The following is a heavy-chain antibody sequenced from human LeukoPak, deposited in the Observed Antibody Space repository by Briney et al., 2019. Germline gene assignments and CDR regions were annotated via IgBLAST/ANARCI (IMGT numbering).Heavy chain of an antibody. D-gene: IGHD5-18*01. CDR3: AGNTAMDDDY. Sequence: ASVKVSCKASGGTFSSYANSWVRQAPGQELEWMGGIIPIFGTANYAQKFQGRVTITADESTSTAYMELSSLRSEDTAVYYCAGNTAMDDDYWGQGTLVTVSS. CDR2: IIPIFGTA. J-gene: IGHJ4*02. V-gene: IGHV1-69*13. CDR1: GGTFSSYA.